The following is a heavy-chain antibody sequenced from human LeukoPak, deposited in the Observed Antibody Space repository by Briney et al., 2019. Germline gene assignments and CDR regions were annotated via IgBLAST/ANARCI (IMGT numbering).Heavy chain of an antibody. V-gene: IGHV3-23*01. CDR1: GFTFRSSA. J-gene: IGHJ4*02. CDR3: AKGGSYGPLDY. Sequence: PGGSLRLSCAASGFTFRSSAMTWVRQAPGKGLEWVSAISDSGGSTIYTDSVKDRFTISRDNAKNTLYLQMNSLRAEDTAVYHCAKGGSYGPLDYWGQGTLVTVSS. D-gene: IGHD1-26*01. CDR2: ISDSGGST.